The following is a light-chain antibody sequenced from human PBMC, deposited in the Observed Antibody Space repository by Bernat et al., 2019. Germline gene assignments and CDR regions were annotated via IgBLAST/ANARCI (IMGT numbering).Light chain of an antibody. J-gene: IGLJ2*01. CDR3: ASWDDSLTSGV. CDR2: HAS. V-gene: IGLV1-47*02. CDR1: YSNIGNNY. Sequence: QAVLTQPPSASGTPGQRVTISCSGSYSNIGNNYVYWYQQLPGTAPKVLISHASQRAPGVPDRFSGSKSGTSASLAISGLRSDDEATYYCASWDDSLTSGVFGGGTKLTVL.